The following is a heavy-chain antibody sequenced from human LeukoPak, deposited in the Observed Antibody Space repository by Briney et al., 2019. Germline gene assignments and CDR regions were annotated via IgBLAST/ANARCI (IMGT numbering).Heavy chain of an antibody. Sequence: SETLSLTCTVSGGSISSSYWSWIRQPPEKGLEWIGYIYYSGSTNYNPSFKSRVAISVDTSKNQFSLKLSSVTAADTAVYYCATWGIAVAGTFDYWGQGTLVTVST. V-gene: IGHV4-59*08. CDR2: IYYSGST. CDR1: GGSISSSY. J-gene: IGHJ4*02. CDR3: ATWGIAVAGTFDY. D-gene: IGHD6-19*01.